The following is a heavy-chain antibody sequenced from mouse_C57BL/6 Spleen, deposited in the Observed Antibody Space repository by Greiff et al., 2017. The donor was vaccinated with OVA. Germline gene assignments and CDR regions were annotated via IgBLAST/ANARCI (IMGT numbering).Heavy chain of an antibody. CDR1: CYTFTSYG. V-gene: IGHV1-81*01. CDR3: ARKDYGYYAMDY. Sequence: VKLMESGAELARPGASVTLSCKASCYTFTSYGISCVKPRTGQGLAWIGEIYPRSGNTYYNEKFKGKATLTADKSSSTAYMGLRSLTSEDSAVYFCARKDYGYYAMDYWGQGTSVTVSS. J-gene: IGHJ4*01. D-gene: IGHD1-1*02. CDR2: IYPRSGNT.